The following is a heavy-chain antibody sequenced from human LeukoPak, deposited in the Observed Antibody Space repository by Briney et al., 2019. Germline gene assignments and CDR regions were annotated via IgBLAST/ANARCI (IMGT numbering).Heavy chain of an antibody. J-gene: IGHJ6*03. CDR2: INHSGST. D-gene: IGHD3-3*01. V-gene: IGHV4-34*01. Sequence: SETLSLTCAVYGGSFSGYYWSWIRQPPGKGLEWIGEINHSGSTNYNPSLKSRVTISVDTSKNQFSLKLSSVTAADTAVYYCARGRMYYDFWSGYYTTRQSYYYYMDVWGKGTTVTVS. CDR3: ARGRMYYDFWSGYYTTRQSYYYYMDV. CDR1: GGSFSGYY.